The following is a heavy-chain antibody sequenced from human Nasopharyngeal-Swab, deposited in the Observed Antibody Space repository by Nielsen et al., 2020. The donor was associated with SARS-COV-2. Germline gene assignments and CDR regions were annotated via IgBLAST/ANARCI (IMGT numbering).Heavy chain of an antibody. V-gene: IGHV4-31*03. J-gene: IGHJ5*02. CDR2: IYYSGST. CDR3: ARLNGIAAAGTGWFDP. CDR1: GGSISSGGYY. D-gene: IGHD6-13*01. Sequence: SETLSLTCTVSGGSISSGGYYWSWFRQHPGKGLEWIGYIYYSGSTYYNPSLKSRVTISVDTSKYQFSLKLSSVTAADTAVYYCARLNGIAAAGTGWFDPWGQGTLVTVSS.